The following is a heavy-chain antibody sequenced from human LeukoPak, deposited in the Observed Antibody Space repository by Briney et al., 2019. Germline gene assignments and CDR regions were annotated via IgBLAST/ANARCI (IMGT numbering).Heavy chain of an antibody. CDR1: GFTFSSSA. CDR2: ISGSGDRT. V-gene: IGHV3-23*01. CDR3: AKGYYGSGSCGCCDY. Sequence: GGSLRLSCAASGFTFSSSAMSWVRQAPGKGLEWVSTISGSGDRTYYADSVKGRFTISRDNSKNTLFLHMNSLRAEDTAVYSFAKGYYGSGSCGCCDYWGQGTLVNAAS. D-gene: IGHD3-10*01. J-gene: IGHJ4*02.